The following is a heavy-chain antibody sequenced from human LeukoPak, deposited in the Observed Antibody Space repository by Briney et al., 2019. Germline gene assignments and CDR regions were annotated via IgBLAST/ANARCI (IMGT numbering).Heavy chain of an antibody. D-gene: IGHD1-26*01. CDR2: ISHSGHTI. V-gene: IGHV3-48*03. J-gene: IGHJ4*02. CDR3: VRDYRGGWNDY. Sequence: GGSLRLSCAASGFTFNVYDMNWVRQAPGKGLEWVSYISHSGHTIYYADSVKGRFTISRDNAKNSLYLQMNNVRVDDTAVYYCVRDYRGGWNDYWGQGTQVTVSS. CDR1: GFTFNVYD.